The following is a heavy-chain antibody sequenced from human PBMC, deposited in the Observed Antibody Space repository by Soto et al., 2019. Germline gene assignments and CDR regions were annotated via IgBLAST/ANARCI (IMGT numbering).Heavy chain of an antibody. CDR3: ARDPFINYYGSGSYGFDY. D-gene: IGHD3-10*01. CDR1: GGSVSSGSYY. V-gene: IGHV4-61*01. J-gene: IGHJ4*02. Sequence: SETLSLTCTVSGGSVSSGSYYWSWIRQPPGKGLEWIGYIYYSGSTNYNPSLKSRVTISVDTSKNQFSLKLSSVTAADTAVYYCARDPFINYYGSGSYGFDYWGQGTLVTVSS. CDR2: IYYSGST.